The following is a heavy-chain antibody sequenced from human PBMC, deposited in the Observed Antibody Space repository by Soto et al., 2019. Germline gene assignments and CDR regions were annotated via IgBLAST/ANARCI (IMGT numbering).Heavy chain of an antibody. CDR2: INAGNGDT. V-gene: IGHV1-3*01. CDR1: GFTFTSYA. D-gene: IGHD6-6*01. CDR3: ARDVSSSIDC. J-gene: IGHJ4*02. Sequence: GASVKVSCKASGFTFTSYALHWVRQAPGHRLEWMGWINAGNGDTKYSQTFQDRVTIARDTSASTVYMEMSSLRSEDATVYYCARDVSSSIDCWGQGTLVTVSS.